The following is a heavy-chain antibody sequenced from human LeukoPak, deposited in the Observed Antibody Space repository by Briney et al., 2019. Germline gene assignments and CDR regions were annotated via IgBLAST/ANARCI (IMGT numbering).Heavy chain of an antibody. CDR3: AKDSGYYYKSFDS. CDR2: IGGSGTST. J-gene: IGHJ4*02. D-gene: IGHD3-22*01. CDR1: GFTFDDYA. V-gene: IGHV3-23*01. Sequence: GGSLRLSCAPSGFTFDDYAMHWVRHAPGKGLEWVSAIGGSGTSTHYADSVKGRFTIYRDNSKNTLYLQMNSLRAEDTAVYYCAKDSGYYYKSFDSWGQGTLVTVSS.